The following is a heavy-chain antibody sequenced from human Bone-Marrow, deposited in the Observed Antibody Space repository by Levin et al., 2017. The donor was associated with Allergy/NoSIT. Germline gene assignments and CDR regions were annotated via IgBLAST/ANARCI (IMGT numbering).Heavy chain of an antibody. J-gene: IGHJ6*03. V-gene: IGHV1-69*06. CDR1: GGTFSGYA. D-gene: IGHD3-3*01. CDR3: ARGFLQYLVGYSYYYMDV. Sequence: PGESLKISCEASGGTFSGYAISWVRQAPGQGLEWMGGIIPIVGTAKYAQSFQGRVSITADKSTSTAYMELSSLRSEDTAVYYCARGFLQYLVGYSYYYMDVWGKGTTVTVSS. CDR2: IIPIVGTA.